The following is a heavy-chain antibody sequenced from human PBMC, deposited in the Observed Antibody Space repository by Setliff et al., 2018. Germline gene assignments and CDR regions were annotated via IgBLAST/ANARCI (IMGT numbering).Heavy chain of an antibody. V-gene: IGHV4-4*07. Sequence: PSETLSLTCTVSGASISDYYRTWIRQPAGKELEWIGRVSARGSTTYNPSLKSRVTMSVDTSRNQISLNLTSVTAADTAMYYCARERTIFGILVISGWFDPWRQGTVVTVSS. D-gene: IGHD3-3*01. J-gene: IGHJ5*02. CDR1: GASISDYY. CDR3: ARERTIFGILVISGWFDP. CDR2: VSARGST.